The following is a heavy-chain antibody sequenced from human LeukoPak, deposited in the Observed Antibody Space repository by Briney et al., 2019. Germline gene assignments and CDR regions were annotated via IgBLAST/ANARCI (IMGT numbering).Heavy chain of an antibody. CDR2: IYYSGST. J-gene: IGHJ4*02. Sequence: SSETLSLTCIVSGGSISSYYWSWIRQPPGKGLEWIGYIYYSGSTNYNPSLKGRVTMSVDTSKNQFSLKLSSVTAADTAVYYCARDKNWYAYWGPGTLVTVSS. D-gene: IGHD1-1*01. CDR3: ARDKNWYAY. CDR1: GGSISSYY. V-gene: IGHV4-59*01.